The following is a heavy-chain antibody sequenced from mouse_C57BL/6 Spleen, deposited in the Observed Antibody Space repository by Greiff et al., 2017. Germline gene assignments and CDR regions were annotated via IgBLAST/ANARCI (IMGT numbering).Heavy chain of an antibody. CDR2: ISDGGSYT. J-gene: IGHJ3*01. V-gene: IGHV5-4*01. Sequence: DVKLVESGGGLVKPGGSLKLSCAASGFTFSSYAMSWVRQTPEKRLEWVATISDGGSYTYYPDNVKGRFTLSRDNAKNNLYLQMSHLKSEDTAMYYGARDFSNYGWFAYWGQGTLVTVSA. CDR3: ARDFSNYGWFAY. CDR1: GFTFSSYA. D-gene: IGHD2-5*01.